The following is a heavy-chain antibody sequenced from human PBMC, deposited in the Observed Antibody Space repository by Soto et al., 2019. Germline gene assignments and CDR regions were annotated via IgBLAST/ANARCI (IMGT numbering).Heavy chain of an antibody. J-gene: IGHJ4*02. CDR3: AKLDY. CDR1: GFTFSSYG. CDR2: ISYDGSNK. Sequence: QVQLVESGGGVVQPGRSLRLSCAASGFTFSSYGMHWVRQAPGKGLEWVAVISYDGSNKYYADSVKGRFTISRDNSKNTLYLQMISLRAEDTAVYYCAKLDYWGQGTLVTVSS. V-gene: IGHV3-30*18.